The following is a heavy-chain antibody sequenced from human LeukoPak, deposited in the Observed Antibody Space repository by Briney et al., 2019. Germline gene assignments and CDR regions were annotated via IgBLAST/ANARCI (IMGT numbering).Heavy chain of an antibody. J-gene: IGHJ6*03. CDR3: AKDAKDTAMTRYYYYYMDV. V-gene: IGHV3-23*01. D-gene: IGHD5-18*01. Sequence: GGSLRLSCAASGFTFSSYAMSWVRQAPGKGLEWVSGVSGSGVSTYYADSVKGRFTISRDKSKNTLYLQMNSLRAEDTAVYYCAKDAKDTAMTRYYYYYMDVWGKGTTVTVSS. CDR1: GFTFSSYA. CDR2: VSGSGVST.